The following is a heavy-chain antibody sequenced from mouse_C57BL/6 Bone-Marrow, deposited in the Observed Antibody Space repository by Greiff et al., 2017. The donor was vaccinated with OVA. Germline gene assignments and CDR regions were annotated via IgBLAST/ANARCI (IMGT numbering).Heavy chain of an antibody. D-gene: IGHD2-3*01. Sequence: VQLKESGPGLVKPSQSLSLTCSVTGYSITSGYYWNWIRQFPGNKLEWMGYISYDGSNNYNPSLKNRISITRDTSKNQFFLKLNSVTTEDTATYYCAREDGYYAAWFAYWGQGTLVTVSA. V-gene: IGHV3-6*01. J-gene: IGHJ3*01. CDR1: GYSITSGYY. CDR2: ISYDGSN. CDR3: AREDGYYAAWFAY.